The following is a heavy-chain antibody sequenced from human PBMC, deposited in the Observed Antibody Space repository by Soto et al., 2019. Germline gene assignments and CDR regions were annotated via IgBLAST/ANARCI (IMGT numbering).Heavy chain of an antibody. CDR2: ISSNGGST. Sequence: PGGSLRLSWSASGFTFSSYAMHWVRQAPGKGLEYVSAISSNGGSTYYADSVKGRFTISRDNSKNTLYLQMSSLRAEDTAVYYCVKALGQRLGGNWFEPWGQGTLVTVSS. CDR3: VKALGQRLGGNWFEP. J-gene: IGHJ5*02. V-gene: IGHV3-64D*08. D-gene: IGHD6-25*01. CDR1: GFTFSSYA.